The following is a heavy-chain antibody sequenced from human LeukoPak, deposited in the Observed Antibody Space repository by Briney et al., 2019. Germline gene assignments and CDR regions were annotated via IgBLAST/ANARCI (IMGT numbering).Heavy chain of an antibody. CDR3: ARGRLGYCSGGSCPLGYFDY. J-gene: IGHJ4*02. Sequence: SETLSLTCAVSGGSISSSNWWSWVRQPPGKGLEWIGEIYHSGSTNYNPSLKSRVTISVDKSKNQFSLKLSSVTAADTAVYYCARGRLGYCSGGSCPLGYFDYRGQGTLVTVSS. D-gene: IGHD2-15*01. CDR2: IYHSGST. CDR1: GGSISSSNW. V-gene: IGHV4-4*02.